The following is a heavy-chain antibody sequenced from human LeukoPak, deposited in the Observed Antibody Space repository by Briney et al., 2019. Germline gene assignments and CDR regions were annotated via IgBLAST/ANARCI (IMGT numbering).Heavy chain of an antibody. CDR2: ISYGGST. CDR3: ARQALWFFDH. CDR1: GGSINSYY. J-gene: IGHJ4*02. D-gene: IGHD2-21*01. Sequence: KPSETLSLTCAVSGGSINSYYWAWIRQPPGRGLEWIGSISYGGSTYYSPSLESRVTISVDTSKNQFSLRLSSVTAADTAVYYCARQALWFFDHWGQGTLVTVSS. V-gene: IGHV4-39*01.